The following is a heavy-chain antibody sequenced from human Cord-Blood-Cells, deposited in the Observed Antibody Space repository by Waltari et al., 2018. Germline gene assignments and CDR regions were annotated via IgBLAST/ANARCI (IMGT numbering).Heavy chain of an antibody. Sequence: EVQLVESGGGLVKPGGSLSLSCAASGFTFSSYSMNWVRQAPGKGLEWVSSISSSSSYIYYADSVKGRFTISRDNAKNSLYLQMNSLRAEDTAVYYCARDKYSSSWFDYWGQGTLVTVSS. CDR3: ARDKYSSSWFDY. J-gene: IGHJ4*02. V-gene: IGHV3-21*01. CDR2: ISSSSSYI. D-gene: IGHD6-13*01. CDR1: GFTFSSYS.